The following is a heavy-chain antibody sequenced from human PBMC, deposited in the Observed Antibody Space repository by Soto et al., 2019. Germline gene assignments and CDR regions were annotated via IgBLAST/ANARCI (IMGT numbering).Heavy chain of an antibody. Sequence: PGESLKISCKGSGYSFTSYWISWVRQMPGKGLEWMGRIDPSDSYTNYSPSFQGHVTISADKSISTAYLQWSSLKASDTAMYYCARIDPITVRPSPDAWGEGTKVTVYS. V-gene: IGHV5-10-1*01. J-gene: IGHJ6*04. D-gene: IGHD6-6*01. CDR2: IDPSDSYT. CDR1: GYSFTSYW. CDR3: ARIDPITVRPSPDA.